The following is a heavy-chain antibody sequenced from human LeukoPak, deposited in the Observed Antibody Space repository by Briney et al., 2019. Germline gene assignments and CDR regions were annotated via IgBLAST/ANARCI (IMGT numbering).Heavy chain of an antibody. D-gene: IGHD3-22*01. Sequence: GGSLRLSCAASGFTFSNYAMYWVRQAPGRGLEYGSAISTNGGSADYANSVKGRFTISRDNSDNRVFLQMGTLRAEDMAVYYCARGGYYDSSGSFDYWGQGILVTVSS. CDR3: ARGGYYDSSGSFDY. J-gene: IGHJ4*02. V-gene: IGHV3-64*01. CDR2: ISTNGGSA. CDR1: GFTFSNYA.